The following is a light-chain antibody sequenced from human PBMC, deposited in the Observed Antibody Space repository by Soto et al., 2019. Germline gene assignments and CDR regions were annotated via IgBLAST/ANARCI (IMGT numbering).Light chain of an antibody. Sequence: QSALTQPASVSGSPGQSITISCTGASSDVGNYNYVSWYQQHPGKAPKLIIYDVSNRPSGVSNRFSGSKSGNTASLTISGLQAEDEADYDCSSYTSSTTLYVFGTGTKVTVL. CDR2: DVS. CDR1: SSDVGNYNY. CDR3: SSYTSSTTLYV. V-gene: IGLV2-14*03. J-gene: IGLJ1*01.